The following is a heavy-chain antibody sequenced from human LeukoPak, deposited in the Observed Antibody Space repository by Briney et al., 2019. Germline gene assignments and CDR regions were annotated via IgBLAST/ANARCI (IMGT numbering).Heavy chain of an antibody. J-gene: IGHJ3*02. Sequence: SETLSLTCTVSGGSIGSYFWSWIRQPPGKGLEWIGYNSGSTKYNPSLKSRVTISVDTSKNQFSLKLSSVTAADTAVYYCARGRGYGGNYLRAFDIWGQGTMVSVSS. D-gene: IGHD1-26*01. CDR1: GGSIGSYF. CDR3: ARGRGYGGNYLRAFDI. CDR2: NSGST. V-gene: IGHV4-59*08.